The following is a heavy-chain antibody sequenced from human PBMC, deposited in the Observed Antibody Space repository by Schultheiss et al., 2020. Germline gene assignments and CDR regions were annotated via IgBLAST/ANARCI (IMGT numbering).Heavy chain of an antibody. J-gene: IGHJ4*02. CDR3: AKDRIPYSSSSLCEFDY. Sequence: RGSLRLSCAASGFTFSSYAMHWVRQAPGKGLEWVSGISWNSGSIGYADSVKGRFTISRDNSKNTLYLQMNSLRAEDTAVYYCAKDRIPYSSSSLCEFDYWGQGTLVTVSS. CDR1: GFTFSSYA. V-gene: IGHV3-23*01. D-gene: IGHD6-6*01. CDR2: ISWNSGSI.